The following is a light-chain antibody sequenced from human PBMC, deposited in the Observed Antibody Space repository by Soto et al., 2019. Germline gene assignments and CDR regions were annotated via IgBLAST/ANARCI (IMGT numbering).Light chain of an antibody. CDR1: QDISNE. V-gene: IGKV1-39*01. CDR2: DAS. J-gene: IGKJ1*01. CDR3: QQNYRATPWT. Sequence: DIQMTQSPPSLSASVADRVTMACQGTQDISNELDCYQQKPGKAPKLLNHDASSLERGVPSRFSGGGSGTDFTLNISSLQPDDFATYYCQQNYRATPWTFGQGTKVDIK.